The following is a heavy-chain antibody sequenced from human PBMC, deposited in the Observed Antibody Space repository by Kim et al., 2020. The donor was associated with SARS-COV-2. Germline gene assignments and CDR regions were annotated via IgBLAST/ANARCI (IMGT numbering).Heavy chain of an antibody. CDR3: ARVLYSSCIDY. CDR2: ISYDGSNK. V-gene: IGHV3-30-3*01. D-gene: IGHD6-6*01. Sequence: GGSLRLSCAASGFTFSSYAMHWVRQAPGKGLEWVAVISYDGSNKYYADSVKGRFTISRDNSKNTLYLQMNSLRAEDTAVYYCARVLYSSCIDYWGQGTQVTVSS. J-gene: IGHJ4*02. CDR1: GFTFSSYA.